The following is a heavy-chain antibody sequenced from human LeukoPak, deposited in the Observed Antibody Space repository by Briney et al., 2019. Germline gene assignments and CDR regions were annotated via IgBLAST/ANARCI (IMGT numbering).Heavy chain of an antibody. J-gene: IGHJ3*02. Sequence: GRSLRLSCAVSGFTFDDYAMHWVRQVPGKGLEWVAGISWNSDTRGYVDSVKGRFTISRDNSKNSLYLQMNSLRTEDTALYYCAKARGLIGGAFDIWGQGTMVTVSS. CDR2: ISWNSDTR. CDR1: GFTFDDYA. D-gene: IGHD3-22*01. V-gene: IGHV3-9*01. CDR3: AKARGLIGGAFDI.